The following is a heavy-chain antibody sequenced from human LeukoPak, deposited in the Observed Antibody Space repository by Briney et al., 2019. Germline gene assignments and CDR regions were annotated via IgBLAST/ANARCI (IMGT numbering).Heavy chain of an antibody. J-gene: IGHJ6*03. CDR1: GGSFSGYY. CDR3: ARAVQLERPPPLIGYYYMDV. CDR2: INHSGST. V-gene: IGHV4-34*01. D-gene: IGHD1-1*01. Sequence: PSETLSLTCAVYGGSFSGYYWSWIRQPPGKGLEWIGKINHSGSTNYNPSLKSRVTISVDTSKNQFSLKLRSVTAADTAVYYCARAVQLERPPPLIGYYYMDVWGKGTTVTVSS.